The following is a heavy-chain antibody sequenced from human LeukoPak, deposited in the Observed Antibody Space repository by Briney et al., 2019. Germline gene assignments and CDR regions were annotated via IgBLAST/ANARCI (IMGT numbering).Heavy chain of an antibody. D-gene: IGHD6-13*01. CDR2: INHSGST. CDR1: GYSISSGYY. J-gene: IGHJ6*03. V-gene: IGHV4-38-2*02. Sequence: SETLSLTCTVSGYSISSGYYWGWIRQPPGKGLEWIGEINHSGSTNYNPSLKSRVTISVDTSKNQFSLKLSSVTAADTAVYYCARQYRDIGYSSSWHYYYYYMDVWGKGTTVTISS. CDR3: ARQYRDIGYSSSWHYYYYYMDV.